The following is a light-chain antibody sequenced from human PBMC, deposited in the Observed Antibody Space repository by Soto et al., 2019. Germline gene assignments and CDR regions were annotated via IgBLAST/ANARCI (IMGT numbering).Light chain of an antibody. CDR1: SSDVGGYNY. J-gene: IGLJ1*01. CDR3: SSYAGTNIHYV. Sequence: QSALTQPPSASGSPGQSVTISYTGTSSDVGGYNYVSWYQQHPGKAPKLMIYDVSKRPSGVPDRFSGSKSGNTASLTVSGLQAEDEADYYCSSYAGTNIHYVFGTGTKVTVL. V-gene: IGLV2-8*01. CDR2: DVS.